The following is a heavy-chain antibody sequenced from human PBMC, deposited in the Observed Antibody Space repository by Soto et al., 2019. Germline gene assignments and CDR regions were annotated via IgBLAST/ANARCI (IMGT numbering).Heavy chain of an antibody. J-gene: IGHJ4*02. D-gene: IGHD2-15*01. CDR3: ALLDHCRGSTCYTGPSDYFEY. CDR2: TYWDVDK. Sequence: QITLKESGPTLLEPTLTLTLTCSFSGFSLDTTGVGAGWLSQPPGKGLEWLALTYWDVDKRYRQSPRRSLTLPMDTTKNQVVLTMTNVQPVDTATYYSALLDHCRGSTCYTGPSDYFEYWGQGTLVNVPS. CDR1: GFSLDTTGVG. V-gene: IGHV2-5*02.